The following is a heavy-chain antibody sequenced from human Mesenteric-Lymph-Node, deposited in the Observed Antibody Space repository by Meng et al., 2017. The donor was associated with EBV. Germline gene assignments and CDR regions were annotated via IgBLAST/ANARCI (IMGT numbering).Heavy chain of an antibody. CDR2: IFYGGYT. CDR1: GAAISSGCYY. Sequence: QVPLQESGQGLVKPSETLSLPCTVPGAAISSGCYYWNWIRQSPGKGLELIGYIFYGGYTYYNLSLKSRVTISVDVSKNQFSLKLTSVTAADTAVYYCARMEFTYSWYFDLWGRGTLVTVSS. V-gene: IGHV4-30-4*01. CDR3: ARMEFTYSWYFDL. J-gene: IGHJ2*01. D-gene: IGHD1-1*01.